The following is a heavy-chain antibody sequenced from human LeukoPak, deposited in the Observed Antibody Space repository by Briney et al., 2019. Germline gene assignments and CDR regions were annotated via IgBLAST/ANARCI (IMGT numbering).Heavy chain of an antibody. CDR3: ARDAPYSSSSEGGY. Sequence: SETLSLTCTVSGGSISSGGYYWSWIRQPPGKGLEWIGYIYHSGSTYYNPSLKSRVTISVDRSKNQFSLKLSSVTAADTAVYYCARDAPYSSSSEGGYWGQGTLVTVSS. CDR2: IYHSGST. D-gene: IGHD6-6*01. CDR1: GGSISSGGYY. J-gene: IGHJ4*02. V-gene: IGHV4-30-2*01.